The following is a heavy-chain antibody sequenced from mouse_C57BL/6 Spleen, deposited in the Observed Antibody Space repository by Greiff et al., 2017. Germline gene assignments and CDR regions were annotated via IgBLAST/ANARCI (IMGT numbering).Heavy chain of an antibody. CDR3: ARWLLYAMDY. Sequence: VQLQQSGPELVKPGASVKISCKASGYTFTDYYMNWVKQSHGKSREWIGDINPNHGGTSYNQKFKGKATLTVAKSSSTAYMELRSLTSEDSAVYYCARWLLYAMDYWGQGTSVTVSS. V-gene: IGHV1-26*01. CDR1: GYTFTDYY. D-gene: IGHD2-3*01. J-gene: IGHJ4*01. CDR2: INPNHGGT.